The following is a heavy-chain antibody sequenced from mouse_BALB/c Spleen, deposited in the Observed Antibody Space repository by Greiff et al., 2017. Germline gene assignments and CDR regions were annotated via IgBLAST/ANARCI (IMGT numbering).Heavy chain of an antibody. CDR2: IDPYNGGT. V-gene: IGHV1S135*01. CDR1: GYAFTSYN. J-gene: IGHJ4*01. CDR3: AGIYEEAMDY. Sequence: VQLKESGPELVKPGASVKVSCKASGYAFTSYNMYWVKQSHGKSLEWIGYIDPYNGGTSYNQKFKGKATLTVDKSSSTAYMHLNSLTSEDSAVYYCAGIYEEAMDYWGQGTSVTVSS. D-gene: IGHD2-3*01.